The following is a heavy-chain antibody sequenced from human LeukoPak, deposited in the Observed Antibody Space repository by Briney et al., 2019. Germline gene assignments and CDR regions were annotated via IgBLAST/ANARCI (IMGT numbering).Heavy chain of an antibody. D-gene: IGHD6-13*01. CDR2: IRSKAYGGTT. CDR1: GFTFGDYA. V-gene: IGHV3-49*03. Sequence: PGRSLRLSCTASGFTFGDYAMSWFRQAPGKGLKWVGFIRSKAYGGTTEYAASVKGRFTISRDDSKSIAYLQMNSLKTEDTAVYYCTRGIAAAGTSVDFDYWGQGTLVTVSS. CDR3: TRGIAAAGTSVDFDY. J-gene: IGHJ4*02.